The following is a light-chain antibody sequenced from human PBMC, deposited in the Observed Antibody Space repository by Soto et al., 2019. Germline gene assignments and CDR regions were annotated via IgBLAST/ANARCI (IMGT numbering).Light chain of an antibody. Sequence: EVLLTQSPVTLSLSPGERATLSCRASQSFRGLLAWYQQKPGQAPRLLIYDAYNRATGIPPRFSGSGSGTDFTLTISSLEHEDSEVYYCQQRHMWPITLGQGTRLEIK. CDR2: DAY. CDR3: QQRHMWPIT. V-gene: IGKV3-11*01. CDR1: QSFRGL. J-gene: IGKJ5*01.